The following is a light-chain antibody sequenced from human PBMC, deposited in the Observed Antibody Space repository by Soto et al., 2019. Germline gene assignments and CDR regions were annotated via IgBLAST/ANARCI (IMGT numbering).Light chain of an antibody. CDR2: KGT. CDR3: CSSAPESTYV. V-gene: IGLV2-23*01. J-gene: IGLJ1*01. Sequence: QSVLAQPASVSGSPGQAVTISCTGTISDVGAYNSVSWYQQHPHRAPQVIIYKGTQRPSGVSNRFSGSTSGNAASLTISALQAHDEADYFCCSSAPESTYVFGTGTKVTVL. CDR1: ISDVGAYNS.